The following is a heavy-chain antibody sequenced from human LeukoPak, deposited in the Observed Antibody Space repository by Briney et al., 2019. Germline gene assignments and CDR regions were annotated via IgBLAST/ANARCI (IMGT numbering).Heavy chain of an antibody. CDR1: GYTFTGYY. CDR3: ARDQSRDLLVYHYHMDV. V-gene: IGHV1-2*02. CDR2: INPNSGGT. Sequence: ASVKVSCKASGYTFTGYYMHWVRQAPGQGLEWMGWINPNSGGTNYAQKFQGRVTLTTDTSTDTAYMELRGLGSDDTAVYYCARDQSRDLLVYHYHMDVWGQGTTVTVSS. J-gene: IGHJ6*02. D-gene: IGHD1-26*01.